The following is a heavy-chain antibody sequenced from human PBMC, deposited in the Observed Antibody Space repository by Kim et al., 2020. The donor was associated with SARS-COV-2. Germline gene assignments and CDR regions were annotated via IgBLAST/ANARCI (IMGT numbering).Heavy chain of an antibody. J-gene: IGHJ4*02. Sequence: GGSLRLSCAASGFTFSDYDMTWIRQAPGKGLEWLSYISSRSSNTHYAASVRGRFTISRDNAKNSLYLQMNSLRAEDTAVYYCAREFRREGDGYLDYWGQGTLVTVSS. CDR1: GFTFSDYD. D-gene: IGHD2-21*01. CDR3: AREFRREGDGYLDY. V-gene: IGHV3-11*05. CDR2: ISSRSSNT.